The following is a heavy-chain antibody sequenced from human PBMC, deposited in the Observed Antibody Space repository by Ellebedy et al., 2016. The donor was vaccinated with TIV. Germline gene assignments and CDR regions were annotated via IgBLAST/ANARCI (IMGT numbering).Heavy chain of an antibody. J-gene: IGHJ3*02. CDR3: ARDMAWGNERVNDAFDI. CDR2: ISGSSITL. V-gene: IGHV3-48*04. Sequence: GGSLRLSCTASGFTFTPYSMNWVRQAPGKGLEWISYISGSSITLYYADSVKGRFTISRDNAKNSLHLQMNGLGAEDTAVYFCARDMAWGNERVNDAFDIWGHGTLVTVSS. D-gene: IGHD7-27*01. CDR1: GFTFTPYS.